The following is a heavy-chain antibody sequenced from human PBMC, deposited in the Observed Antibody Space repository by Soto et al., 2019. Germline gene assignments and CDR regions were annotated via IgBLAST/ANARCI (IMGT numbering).Heavy chain of an antibody. CDR3: ARLDGYDNYFDY. CDR1: GGSNSRHY. Sequence: HSETLSLTCTVSGGSNSRHYWSWIRQPPGQGLEWIGYIYYTGSTNYNPSLKSRVTISVDTSKSQFSLRLSSVTAADTAVYFCARLDGYDNYFDYWGQGALVTVSS. J-gene: IGHJ4*02. V-gene: IGHV4-59*08. CDR2: IYYTGST. D-gene: IGHD5-12*01.